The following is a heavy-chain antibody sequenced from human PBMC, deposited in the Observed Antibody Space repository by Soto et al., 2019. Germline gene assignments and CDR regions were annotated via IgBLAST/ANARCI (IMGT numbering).Heavy chain of an antibody. V-gene: IGHV5-10-1*01. J-gene: IGHJ4*02. CDR1: GYSFTSYW. CDR2: IDPSDSYT. CDR3: ARQLDCSSTSCLGYCSGGSCYHSDY. D-gene: IGHD2-15*01. Sequence: PGESLKISCKGSGYSFTSYWISWVRQVPGKGLEWMGRIDPSDSYTNYSPSFQGHVTISADKSISTAYLQWSSLKASDTAMYYCARQLDCSSTSCLGYCSGGSCYHSDYWGQGTLVTVPQ.